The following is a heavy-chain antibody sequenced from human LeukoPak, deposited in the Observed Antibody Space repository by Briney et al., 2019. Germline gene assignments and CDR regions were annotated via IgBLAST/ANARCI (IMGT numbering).Heavy chain of an antibody. CDR3: ASSGERYYFDY. D-gene: IGHD1-1*01. V-gene: IGHV1-69*05. CDR2: SIPFFGTA. CDR1: GGTFSRYA. Sequence: SVKLSSTASGGTFSRYAISWVRQSPGHRLEGKGRSIPFFGTANYAVKFPVRVTITTDELTSTAYMELGSLGSEDAAVYYCASSGERYYFDYWGQGTLVTVSS. J-gene: IGHJ4*02.